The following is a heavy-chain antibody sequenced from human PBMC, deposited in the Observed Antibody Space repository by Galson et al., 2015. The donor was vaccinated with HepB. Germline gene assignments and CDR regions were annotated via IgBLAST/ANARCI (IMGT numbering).Heavy chain of an antibody. V-gene: IGHV3-21*01. Sequence: SLRLSCAASGFTFSSYSMNWVRQAPGKGLEWVSSISSSSSYIYYADSVKGRFTTSRDNAKNSLYLQMNSLRAEDTAVYYCARGPGGSGWIDYWGQGTLVTVSS. J-gene: IGHJ4*02. CDR1: GFTFSSYS. CDR2: ISSSSSYI. D-gene: IGHD6-19*01. CDR3: ARGPGGSGWIDY.